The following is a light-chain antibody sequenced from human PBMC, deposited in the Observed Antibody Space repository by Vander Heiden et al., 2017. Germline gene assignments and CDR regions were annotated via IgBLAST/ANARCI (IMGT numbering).Light chain of an antibody. J-gene: IGLJ2*01. CDR3: AAWDDSLNGVV. V-gene: IGLV1-44*01. CDR2: TNN. Sequence: QSVLTQPPSASGNPGQRVTISCSGSSSNIGGNTVNWYQQLPGTAPKLLIYTNNQRPSGVPDRFSGSKSGTSASLAISGLQSEDEADYYCAAWDDSLNGVVFGGGTKLTVL. CDR1: SSNIGGNT.